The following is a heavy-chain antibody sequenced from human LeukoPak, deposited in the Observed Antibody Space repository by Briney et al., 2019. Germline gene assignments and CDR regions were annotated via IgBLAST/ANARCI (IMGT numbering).Heavy chain of an antibody. V-gene: IGHV3-66*02. CDR3: ARYSRFLNRYDP. CDR1: GFTVITNY. J-gene: IGHJ5*02. D-gene: IGHD3-3*01. Sequence: PGGSLRLSCAASGFTVITNYMSWVRQAPGKGLEWVSGIYISGNTYYADYVKGRFTISRDNSKNTLYLQMNILRPADTSVYYCARYSRFLNRYDPWGQGTLVTVSS. CDR2: IYISGNT.